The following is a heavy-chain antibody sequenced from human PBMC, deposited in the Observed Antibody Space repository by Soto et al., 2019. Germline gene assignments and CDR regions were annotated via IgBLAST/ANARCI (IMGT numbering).Heavy chain of an antibody. V-gene: IGHV1-69*01. CDR2: IIPIFGTA. CDR1: GFTFSSYA. CDR3: AIHPPYGGNTYFDY. J-gene: IGHJ4*02. Sequence: VQLLESGGGLVQPGGSLRLSCAASGFTFSSYAISWVRQAPGQGLEWMGGIIPIFGTANYAQKFQGRVTITADESTSTAYMELSSLRSEDTAVYYCAIHPPYGGNTYFDYWGQGTLVTVSS. D-gene: IGHD4-17*01.